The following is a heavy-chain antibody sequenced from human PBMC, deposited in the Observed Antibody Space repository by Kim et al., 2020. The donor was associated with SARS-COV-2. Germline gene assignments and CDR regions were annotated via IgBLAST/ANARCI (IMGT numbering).Heavy chain of an antibody. D-gene: IGHD3-10*01. CDR1: GFTFGSYR. Sequence: GGSLRLSCAASGFTFGSYRMTWVRQAPGKGLEWVSSISSSSSYIDYADSVKGRFTISRDNAKNTLYLQMNSLRAEDTAVYYCARGDQFGDDAFDIWGQGTMVTVSS. J-gene: IGHJ3*02. V-gene: IGHV3-21*01. CDR3: ARGDQFGDDAFDI. CDR2: ISSSSSYI.